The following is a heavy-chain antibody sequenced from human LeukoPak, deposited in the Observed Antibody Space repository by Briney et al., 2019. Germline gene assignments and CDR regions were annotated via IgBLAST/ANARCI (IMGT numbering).Heavy chain of an antibody. D-gene: IGHD3-22*01. V-gene: IGHV3-30-3*01. CDR3: ARVDSSGYYFMKPFDY. CDR1: GFTFSSYT. J-gene: IGHJ4*02. CDR2: IPYDGSNK. Sequence: GGSLRLSCAASGFTFSSYTMHWVRQAPGKGLEWVAVIPYDGSNKYYADSVKGRFTISRDNSKNTLYLQMNSLRAEDTAVYYCARVDSSGYYFMKPFDYWGQGTLVTVSS.